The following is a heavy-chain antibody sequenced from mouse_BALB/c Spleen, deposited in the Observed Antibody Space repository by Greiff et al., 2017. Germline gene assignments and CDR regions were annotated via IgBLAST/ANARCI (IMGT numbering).Heavy chain of an antibody. CDR3: AREMRIYAMDY. CDR2: INPSSGYT. Sequence: QVQLKQSGAELARPGASVKMSCKASGYTFTSYTMHWVKQRPGQGLEWIGYINPSSGYTNYNQKFKDKATLTADKSSSTAYMQLSSLTSEDSAVYYCAREMRIYAMDYWGQGTSVTVSS. V-gene: IGHV1-4*01. J-gene: IGHJ4*01. CDR1: GYTFTSYT.